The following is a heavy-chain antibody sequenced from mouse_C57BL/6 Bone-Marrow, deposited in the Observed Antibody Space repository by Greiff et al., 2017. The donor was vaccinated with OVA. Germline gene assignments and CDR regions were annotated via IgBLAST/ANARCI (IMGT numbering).Heavy chain of an antibody. Sequence: QVQLQQPGAELVRPGTSVKLSCKASGYTFTSYLMHWVKQRPGQGLEWIGVIDPSDSYTNYNQKFKGKATLTVDTSSSTAYMQLSSLTSEDSAVYYCARSIYDGYLDYWGQGTTLTVSS. J-gene: IGHJ2*01. CDR3: ARSIYDGYLDY. CDR1: GYTFTSYL. D-gene: IGHD2-3*01. CDR2: IDPSDSYT. V-gene: IGHV1-59*01.